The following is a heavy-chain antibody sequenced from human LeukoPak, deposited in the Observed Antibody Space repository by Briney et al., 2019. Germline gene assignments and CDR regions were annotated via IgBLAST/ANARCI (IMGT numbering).Heavy chain of an antibody. CDR3: ARDRHHGDLDY. CDR2: ISSSSTYM. J-gene: IGHJ4*02. CDR1: GFTFSSYS. Sequence: GGSLRLSCAASGFTFSSYSMNWVRQAPGKGLEWVSSISSSSTYMYYADSVKGRFTISRDNGKNSLYLQMNSLRAEDTAVYYCARDRHHGDLDYWGQGTLVTVSS. D-gene: IGHD4-17*01. V-gene: IGHV3-21*01.